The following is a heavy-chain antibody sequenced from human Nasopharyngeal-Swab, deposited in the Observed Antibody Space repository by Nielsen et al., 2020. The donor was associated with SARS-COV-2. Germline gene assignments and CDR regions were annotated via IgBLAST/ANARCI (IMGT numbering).Heavy chain of an antibody. J-gene: IGHJ3*02. Sequence: GESLKISCTTPGFTFNTYSMNWVRQAPGKGPEWLSYINSSSGTIYYADSVKGRFPISRDNAKNSLYLQMNSLRYEDTAVYYCARDPNGSYYFRPDAFDIWGQGIMVIVSS. D-gene: IGHD1-26*01. CDR3: ARDPNGSYYFRPDAFDI. V-gene: IGHV3-48*02. CDR1: GFTFNTYS. CDR2: INSSSGTI.